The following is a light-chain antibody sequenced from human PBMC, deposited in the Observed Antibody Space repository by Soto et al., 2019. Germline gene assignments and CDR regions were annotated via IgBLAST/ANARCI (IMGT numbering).Light chain of an antibody. J-gene: IGKJ4*01. CDR2: QIS. V-gene: IGKV2-24*01. Sequence: DIVLTQTPLSSPVTVGQPSSISCRSSQRLVHSDGNTYLSWLQQRPGQPPRLLIYQISNRFSGVPDRFTGRGAGADFTLKISRVEVEDVGTYYCMQATQFPLTFGGGNKVKIK. CDR3: MQATQFPLT. CDR1: QRLVHSDGNTY.